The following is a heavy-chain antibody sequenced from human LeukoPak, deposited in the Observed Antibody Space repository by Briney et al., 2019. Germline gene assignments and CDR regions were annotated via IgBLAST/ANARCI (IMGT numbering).Heavy chain of an antibody. J-gene: IGHJ5*02. CDR1: GYTFTGYY. Sequence: GASVKVSCQASGYTFTGYYMHWVRQAPGQGLEWMGWINSNSGGTNYAQKFQGRFTMTRDTSISTVYMELSRLRSGDTAVYYCAREKVEGANWFDPWGQGTLVTVFS. CDR2: INSNSGGT. V-gene: IGHV1-2*02. CDR3: AREKVEGANWFDP. D-gene: IGHD2-15*01.